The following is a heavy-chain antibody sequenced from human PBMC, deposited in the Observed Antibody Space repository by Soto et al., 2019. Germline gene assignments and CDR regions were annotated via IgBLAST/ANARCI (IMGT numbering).Heavy chain of an antibody. J-gene: IGHJ5*02. CDR2: INHSGST. CDR3: ASSLGFGGEYWFDP. Sequence: QVQLQQWGAGLLKPSETLSLTCAVYGGSFSGYYWSWIRQPPGKGLEWIGEINHSGSTNYNPSLKSRVTISVDTSKNQFSLKLSSVTAADTAVYYCASSLGFGGEYWFDPWGQGTLVTVSS. D-gene: IGHD3-10*01. V-gene: IGHV4-34*01. CDR1: GGSFSGYY.